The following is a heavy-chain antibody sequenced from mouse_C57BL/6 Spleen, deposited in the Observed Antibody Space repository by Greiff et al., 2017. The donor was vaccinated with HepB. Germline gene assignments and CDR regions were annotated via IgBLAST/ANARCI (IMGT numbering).Heavy chain of an antibody. Sequence: VQLVESGPGLVAPSQSLSITCTVSGFSLTSYAISWVRQPPGKGLEWLGVIWTGGGTNYNSALKSRLSISKDDSKSQVFLKMNSLQTDDTARYYCARNRRGPYDYDGEGFDYWGQGTTLTVSS. D-gene: IGHD2-4*01. CDR2: IWTGGGT. J-gene: IGHJ2*01. CDR3: ARNRRGPYDYDGEGFDY. CDR1: GFSLTSYA. V-gene: IGHV2-9-1*01.